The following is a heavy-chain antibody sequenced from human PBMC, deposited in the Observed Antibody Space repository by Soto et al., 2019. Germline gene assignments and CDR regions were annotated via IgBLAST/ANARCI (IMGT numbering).Heavy chain of an antibody. J-gene: IGHJ4*02. CDR2: IVVGSGNT. CDR3: ARPTYYYDSSGPPAY. D-gene: IGHD3-22*01. CDR1: GFTSTNSA. V-gene: IGHV1-58*01. Sequence: SVKVSCKASGFTSTNSAVQWVRQARGQRLEWIGWIVVGSGNTNYAQKFQERVTITRDMSTSTAYMELNSLRAEDTAVYYCARPTYYYDSSGPPAYWGQGTLVTVSS.